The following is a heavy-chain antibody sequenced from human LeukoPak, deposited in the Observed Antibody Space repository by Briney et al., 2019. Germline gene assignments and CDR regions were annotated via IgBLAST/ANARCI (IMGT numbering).Heavy chain of an antibody. CDR1: GGSISSSSYY. CDR3: GAAAGTQIDY. D-gene: IGHD6-13*01. Sequence: SETLSLTCTVSGGSISSSSYYWGWIRQPPGKGLEWIGSIYYSGSTYYNPSLKSRVTISVDTSKNQFSLKLCSVTAADTAVYYCGAAAGTQIDYWGQGTLVTVSS. V-gene: IGHV4-39*01. J-gene: IGHJ4*02. CDR2: IYYSGST.